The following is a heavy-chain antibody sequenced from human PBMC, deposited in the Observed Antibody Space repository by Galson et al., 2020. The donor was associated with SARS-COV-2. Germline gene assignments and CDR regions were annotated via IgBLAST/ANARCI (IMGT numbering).Heavy chain of an antibody. CDR1: GFTFSDYS. Sequence: GESLKISCAASGFTFSDYSMNWVRQAPGKGLEWVSYISSNSNTIYYADSVEGRFTISRDNAQNSLYLQMNSLRDEDTAVYYCARGDDIAVAGWLYYFGYWGQGTQVTVSS. J-gene: IGHJ4*02. CDR3: ARGDDIAVAGWLYYFGY. D-gene: IGHD6-19*01. CDR2: ISSNSNTI. V-gene: IGHV3-48*02.